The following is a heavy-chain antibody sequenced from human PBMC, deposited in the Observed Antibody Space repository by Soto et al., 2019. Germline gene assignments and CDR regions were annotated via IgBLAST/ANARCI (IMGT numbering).Heavy chain of an antibody. CDR1: GFTFSSYG. Sequence: QVQLVESGGGVVQPGRSLRLSCAASGFTFSSYGMHWVRQAPGKGLEWVAVISYDGSNKYYADSVKGRFTISRDNSKNTLYLQMNSLRAEDTAVYYCAKELGYCSSTSCLGPCWFDPWGQGTLVTVSS. CDR2: ISYDGSNK. CDR3: AKELGYCSSTSCLGPCWFDP. V-gene: IGHV3-30*18. J-gene: IGHJ5*02. D-gene: IGHD2-2*01.